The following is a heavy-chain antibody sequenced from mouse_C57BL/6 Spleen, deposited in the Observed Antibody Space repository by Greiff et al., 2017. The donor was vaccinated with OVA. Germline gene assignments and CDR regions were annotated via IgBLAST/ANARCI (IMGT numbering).Heavy chain of an antibody. J-gene: IGHJ1*03. V-gene: IGHV1-69*01. Sequence: VQLQQPGAELVMPGASVKLSCKASGYTFTSYWMHWVKQRPGQGLEWIGEIDPSDSYTNYNQKFKGKSTLTVDKSSSTAYMQLSSLTSEDSAGYYCARSYYGSSYWYFDVWGTGTTVTVSS. CDR1: GYTFTSYW. CDR3: ARSYYGSSYWYFDV. CDR2: IDPSDSYT. D-gene: IGHD1-1*01.